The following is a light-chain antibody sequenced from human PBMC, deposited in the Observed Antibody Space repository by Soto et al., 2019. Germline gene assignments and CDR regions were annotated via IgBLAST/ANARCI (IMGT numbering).Light chain of an antibody. Sequence: DIQMTQSPSSLSASVGDRVTITCRASQSISSYLNWYQQKPGQAPKLLIYAASSWPSGIPARFSGSGSGTEFTLTISSLQPEDFATYYCQQSYSTPWTFGEGTKVEIK. CDR3: QQSYSTPWT. V-gene: IGKV1-39*01. J-gene: IGKJ1*01. CDR1: QSISSY. CDR2: AAS.